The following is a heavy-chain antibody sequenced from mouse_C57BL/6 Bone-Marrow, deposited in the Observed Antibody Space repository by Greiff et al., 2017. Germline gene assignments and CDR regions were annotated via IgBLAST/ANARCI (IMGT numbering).Heavy chain of an antibody. Sequence: VKLQEPGPELARPWASVKISCQAFYTFSRREHFAIRDTNYWLQWVKQRPGQGLEWIGAIYPGNGDTSYNQMFKGKATLTADKSSSTAYMRLSSLTSEDAAVYDCAWRGYYSSPWYFDVWGTGTTVTVSS. CDR1: YTFS. V-gene: IGHV1-87*01. CDR3: SEDAAVYDCAWRGYYSSPWYFDV. D-gene: IGHD1-1*01. CDR2: GQGLEWIG. J-gene: IGHJ1*03.